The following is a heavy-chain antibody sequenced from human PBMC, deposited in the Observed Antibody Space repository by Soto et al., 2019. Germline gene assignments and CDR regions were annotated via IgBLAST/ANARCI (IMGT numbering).Heavy chain of an antibody. J-gene: IGHJ4*02. CDR1: GFAFSSYV. CDR2: ISGNGADT. CDR3: AKRRGEGYFDY. V-gene: IGHV3-23*01. D-gene: IGHD3-16*01. Sequence: EVHLLESGGYLVQPGGSLRLSCAASGFAFSSYVMGWVRQAPGKGLEWVSAISGNGADTYYADSVKGRFTISRDNSRNTLYLRMNSLRLEDTAVFYCAKRRGEGYFDYWGQGTLVTVSS.